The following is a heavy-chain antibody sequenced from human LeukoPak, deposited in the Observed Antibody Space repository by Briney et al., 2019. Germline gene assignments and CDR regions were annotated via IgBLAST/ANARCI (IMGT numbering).Heavy chain of an antibody. V-gene: IGHV3-23*01. CDR1: GFTLRYG. D-gene: IGHD1-20*01. CDR3: VRVISGTPNWFDP. CDR2: VSGSGGST. J-gene: IGHJ5*02. Sequence: GGSLRLSCAASGFTLRYGMSWVRQAPGRGLEWVSAVSGSGGSTDYADSVKGRFTISRDTSKDTMYLQLNSLRPEDTAVYYCVRVISGTPNWFDPWGQGTLVTVSS.